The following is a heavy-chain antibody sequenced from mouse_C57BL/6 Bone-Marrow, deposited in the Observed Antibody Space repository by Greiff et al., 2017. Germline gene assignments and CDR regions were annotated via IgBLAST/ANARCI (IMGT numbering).Heavy chain of an antibody. J-gene: IGHJ2*01. CDR2: IDPSDSST. Sequence: QVQLQQPGAELVKPGASVKLSCKASGYTFTSYWMQWVKQRPGQGLEWIGEIDPSDSSTNYNQKFKGKATLTVDTSSSTAYMQLSSLTSEDSAVYYCARSPLLTWDYWGQGTTLTVSS. D-gene: IGHD1-1*01. CDR1: GYTFTSYW. CDR3: ARSPLLTWDY. V-gene: IGHV1-50*01.